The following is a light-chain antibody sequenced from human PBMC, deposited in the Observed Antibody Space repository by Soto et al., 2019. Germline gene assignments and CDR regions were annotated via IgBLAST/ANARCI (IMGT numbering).Light chain of an antibody. CDR2: GAS. Sequence: EIVLTQSPGTLSLSPGERATLSCRASQSVSSSYLAWYQQKPSQAPRLLIYGASSRATGIPDRFSGSGSGTDFTLTISRLEREDFAVYYCQQYGSSPETFGQGTKVDIK. V-gene: IGKV3-20*01. CDR3: QQYGSSPET. CDR1: QSVSSSY. J-gene: IGKJ1*01.